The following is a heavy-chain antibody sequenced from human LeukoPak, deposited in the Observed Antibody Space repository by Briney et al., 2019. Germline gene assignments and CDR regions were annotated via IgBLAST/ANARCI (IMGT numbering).Heavy chain of an antibody. CDR3: ARELPYCSGGSCYSIYGMDV. Sequence: GGSLRLSCAASGFTFSSYGMHWVRQAPGKGLEWVAVIRYDGSNKYYADSVKGRFTISRDNSKNTLYLQMNSLRAEDTAVYYCARELPYCSGGSCYSIYGMDVWGKGTTVTVSS. CDR2: IRYDGSNK. CDR1: GFTFSSYG. D-gene: IGHD2-15*01. J-gene: IGHJ6*04. V-gene: IGHV3-33*01.